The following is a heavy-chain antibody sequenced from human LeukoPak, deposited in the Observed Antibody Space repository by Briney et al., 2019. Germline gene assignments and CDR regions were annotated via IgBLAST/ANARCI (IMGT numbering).Heavy chain of an antibody. J-gene: IGHJ4*02. D-gene: IGHD6-19*01. Sequence: SETLSLTCTVSGGSISSSSYYWGWIRQPPGKGLEWIGSIYYSGSTYYNPSLKSRVTISVDTSKNQFSLKLSSVTAADTAVYYCARDGSSGWYGIDYWGQGTLVTVSS. CDR3: ARDGSSGWYGIDY. CDR2: IYYSGST. V-gene: IGHV4-39*07. CDR1: GGSISSSSYY.